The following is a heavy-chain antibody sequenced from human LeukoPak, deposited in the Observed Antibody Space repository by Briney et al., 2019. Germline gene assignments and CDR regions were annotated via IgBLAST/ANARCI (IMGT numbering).Heavy chain of an antibody. D-gene: IGHD6-19*01. CDR3: ARSGYSSGWYINKEDFDY. V-gene: IGHV1-8*01. Sequence: ASVKVSCKASGYTFTSYDINWVRQATGQGLEWMGWMNPNSGNTGYAQKFQGRVTMTRNTSISTAYMELSSLRSEDTAVYYCARSGYSSGWYINKEDFDYWGQGTLVTVSS. CDR2: MNPNSGNT. CDR1: GYTFTSYD. J-gene: IGHJ4*02.